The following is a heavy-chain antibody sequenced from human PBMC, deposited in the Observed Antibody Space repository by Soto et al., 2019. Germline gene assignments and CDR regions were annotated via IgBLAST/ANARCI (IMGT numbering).Heavy chain of an antibody. J-gene: IGHJ4*02. D-gene: IGHD1-1*01. CDR3: PRGRYGDY. Sequence: QVHLVQSGAEVKKPGASVKVSCKGSGYGFTTYGIIWVRQAPGQGLEWMAWISAHNGNTNYAQKLQGRVTVTRDTSTSTAYMELRSLRSDDTAVYYCPRGRYGDYWGQGALVTVSS. CDR1: GYGFTTYG. V-gene: IGHV1-18*01. CDR2: ISAHNGNT.